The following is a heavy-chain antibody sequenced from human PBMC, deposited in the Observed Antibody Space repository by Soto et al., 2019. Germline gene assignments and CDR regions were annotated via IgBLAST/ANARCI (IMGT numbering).Heavy chain of an antibody. D-gene: IGHD4-17*01. V-gene: IGHV3-30-3*01. CDR1: GFTFSSYA. CDR2: ISYDGSNK. CDR3: AREPYGDYGHYGMDV. J-gene: IGHJ6*02. Sequence: QVQLVEFGGGVVQPGRSLRLSCAASGFTFSSYAMHWVRQAPGKGLEWVAVISYDGSNKYYADSVKGRFTISRDNSKNTMYLQMNSLRAEDTAVYYCAREPYGDYGHYGMDVWGQGTTVTVAS.